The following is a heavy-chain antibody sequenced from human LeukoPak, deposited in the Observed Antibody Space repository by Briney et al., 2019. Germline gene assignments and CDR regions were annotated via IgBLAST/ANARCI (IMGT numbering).Heavy chain of an antibody. CDR3: AKTWDIWGSYRYVDY. J-gene: IGHJ4*02. CDR2: ISGSGGST. V-gene: IGHV3-23*01. D-gene: IGHD3-16*02. Sequence: PGGSLRLSCAASGFTFSSYAMSWVRQAPGKGLEWVSAISGSGGSTYYADSVKGRFTISRDNSKNTLYLQMNSLRAEVTAVYYCAKTWDIWGSYRYVDYWGQGTLVTVSS. CDR1: GFTFSSYA.